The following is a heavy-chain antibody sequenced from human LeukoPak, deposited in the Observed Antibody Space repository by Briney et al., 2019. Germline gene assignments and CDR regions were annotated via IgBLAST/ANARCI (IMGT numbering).Heavy chain of an antibody. CDR1: GFTFSNYW. V-gene: IGHV3-7*05. J-gene: IGHJ4*02. Sequence: GGSLRLSCAASGFTFSNYWMIWVRQAPGKGLEWVAKIKQDGSETYYVDSVRGRFSISRDDARNSVYLQMNSLRAEDTAVYYCANALGAHYFDYWGQGTLVTVSS. D-gene: IGHD1-26*01. CDR3: ANALGAHYFDY. CDR2: IKQDGSET.